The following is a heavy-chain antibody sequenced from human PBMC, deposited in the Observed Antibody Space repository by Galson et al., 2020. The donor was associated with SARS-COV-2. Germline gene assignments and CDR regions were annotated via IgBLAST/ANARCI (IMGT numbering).Heavy chain of an antibody. J-gene: IGHJ5*01. CDR2: IDWEDDT. Sequence: SGPTLVKPTQTLTLTCTFSGFSLSTSPMCVTWIRQPPGKALEWLALIDWEDDTYYSSSLRTRLTISKGTSNNQVVLTMTNMDPADTATYYCARSPARAWFDSWGQGTLVTVSS. CDR1: GFSLSTSPMC. CDR3: ARSPARAWFDS. V-gene: IGHV2-70*01.